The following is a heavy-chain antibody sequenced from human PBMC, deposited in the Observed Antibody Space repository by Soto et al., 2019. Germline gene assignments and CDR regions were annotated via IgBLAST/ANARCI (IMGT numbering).Heavy chain of an antibody. J-gene: IGHJ4*02. CDR1: GGSISSGGYS. CDR2: IYHSGST. V-gene: IGHV4-30-2*01. Sequence: PSETLCLTCAVSGGSISSGGYSWSWIRQPPGKGLEWIGYIYHSGSTYYNPSLKSRVTISVDRSKNQFSLKLSSVTAADTAVYYCARGQVVAAQHWGQGTLVTVSS. D-gene: IGHD2-15*01. CDR3: ARGQVVAAQH.